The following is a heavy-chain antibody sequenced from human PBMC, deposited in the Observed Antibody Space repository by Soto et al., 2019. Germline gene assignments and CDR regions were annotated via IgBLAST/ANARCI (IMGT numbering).Heavy chain of an antibody. J-gene: IGHJ4*02. CDR1: GYTFTSYG. CDR2: ISAHNGNT. Sequence: QVHLVQSGAEVKKPGASVKVSCKGSGYTFTSYGITWVRQAPGQGLEWMGWISAHNGNTDYAQKLQGRVTVTRDTSTSTAYMELRSLRSDDASVYYCARGRYGDYWGQGALVTVSS. V-gene: IGHV1-18*01. D-gene: IGHD1-1*01. CDR3: ARGRYGDY.